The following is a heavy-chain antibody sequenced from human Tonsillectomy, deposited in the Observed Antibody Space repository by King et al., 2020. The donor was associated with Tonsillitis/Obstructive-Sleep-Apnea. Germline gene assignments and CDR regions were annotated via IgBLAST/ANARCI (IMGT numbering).Heavy chain of an antibody. Sequence: VPLQESGPGLVKPSETLSLTCTVSGGSVSSGSYYWSWIRQPPGKGLEWIGYIYYSGSTNYNPSLKSRVTISVDTSKNQFSLKLSSVTAADTAVYYCASRYCSSTSCYAWGYYYYYYMDVWGKGTTVTVSS. D-gene: IGHD2-2*01. CDR1: GGSVSSGSYY. CDR3: ASRYCSSTSCYAWGYYYYYYMDV. CDR2: IYYSGST. J-gene: IGHJ6*03. V-gene: IGHV4-61*01.